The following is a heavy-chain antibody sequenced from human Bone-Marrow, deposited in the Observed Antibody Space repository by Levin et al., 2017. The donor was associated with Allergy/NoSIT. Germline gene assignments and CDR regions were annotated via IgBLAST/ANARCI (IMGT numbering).Heavy chain of an antibody. CDR1: GFTFHSYD. CDR2: LGSAGDT. Sequence: LSLPCAASGFTFHSYDMHWVRHATGKGLEWVSSLGSAGDTYYPGSVKGRFTISRENAKNSLYLQMNSLRAGDTAVYYCVRSDEGGMDVWGQGTTVTVSS. V-gene: IGHV3-13*01. CDR3: VRSDEGGMDV. J-gene: IGHJ6*02.